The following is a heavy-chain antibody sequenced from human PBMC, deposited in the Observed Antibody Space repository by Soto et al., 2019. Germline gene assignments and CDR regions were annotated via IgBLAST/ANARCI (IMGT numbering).Heavy chain of an antibody. D-gene: IGHD3-10*01. CDR1: GGTFSSYA. CDR2: IIPIFGTA. V-gene: IGHV1-69*13. J-gene: IGHJ5*02. Sequence: GASVKVSCKASGGTFSSYAISWVRQAPGQGLEWMGGIIPIFGTANYAQKFQGRVTITADESTSTAYMELSSLRSEDTAVYYCARGLVDTMVRGVIPTTPKYNWFDLWGQGTLVTVSS. CDR3: ARGLVDTMVRGVIPTTPKYNWFDL.